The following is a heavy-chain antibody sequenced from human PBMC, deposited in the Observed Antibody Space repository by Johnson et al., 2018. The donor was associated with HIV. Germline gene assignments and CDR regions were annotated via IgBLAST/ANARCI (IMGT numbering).Heavy chain of an antibody. CDR2: IKSKTDGGTT. D-gene: IGHD6-13*01. CDR3: TTYSIIHAFDI. V-gene: IGHV3-15*01. Sequence: VQLVESGGGLVKPGGSLRLSCAASGFTFSNAWMSWVRQAPGKGLEWVGRIKSKTDGGTTDYAAPVKGRFTILRYDSKNTLYLQMNSLKTEDTAVYYCTTYSIIHAFDIWGQGTMVTVSS. J-gene: IGHJ3*02. CDR1: GFTFSNAW.